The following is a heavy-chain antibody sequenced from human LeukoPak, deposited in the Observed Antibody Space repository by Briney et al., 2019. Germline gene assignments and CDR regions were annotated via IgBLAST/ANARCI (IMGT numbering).Heavy chain of an antibody. CDR2: ISYDGSNK. CDR1: GFTFSSYG. J-gene: IGHJ5*02. CDR3: AKDPYYYGSGSYDNWFDP. D-gene: IGHD3-10*01. V-gene: IGHV3-30*18. Sequence: GRSLRLSCAASGFTFSSYGMHWVRQAPGKGLEWVAVISYDGSNKYCADSVKGRFTISRDNSKNTLYLQMNSLRAEDTAVYYCAKDPYYYGSGSYDNWFDPWGQGTLVTVSS.